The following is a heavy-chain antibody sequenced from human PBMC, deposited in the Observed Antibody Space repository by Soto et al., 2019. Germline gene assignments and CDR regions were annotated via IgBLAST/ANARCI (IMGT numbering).Heavy chain of an antibody. CDR1: GFTFSSYW. CDR3: ASKSFWSGTDY. CDR2: IKQDGSEK. D-gene: IGHD3-3*01. V-gene: IGHV3-7*01. Sequence: GESLKISCAASGFTFSSYWMSWVRQAPGKGLEWVANIKQDGSEKYYVDSVKGRFTISRDNAKNSLYLQMNSLRAEDTAVYYCASKSFWSGTDYWGQGTLVTVSS. J-gene: IGHJ4*02.